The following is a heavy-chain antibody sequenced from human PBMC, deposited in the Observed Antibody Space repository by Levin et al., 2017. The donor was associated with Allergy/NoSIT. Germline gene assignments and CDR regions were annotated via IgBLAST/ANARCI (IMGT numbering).Heavy chain of an antibody. Sequence: SVKVSCKASGGTFSSYAISWVRQAPGQGLEWMGGIIPIFGTANYAQKFQGRVTITADESTSTAYMELSSLRSEDTAVYYCAREYYYDTTKRPSVGPLFDYWGQGTLVTVSS. CDR1: GGTFSSYA. J-gene: IGHJ4*02. CDR3: AREYYYDTTKRPSVGPLFDY. CDR2: IIPIFGTA. V-gene: IGHV1-69*13. D-gene: IGHD3-22*01.